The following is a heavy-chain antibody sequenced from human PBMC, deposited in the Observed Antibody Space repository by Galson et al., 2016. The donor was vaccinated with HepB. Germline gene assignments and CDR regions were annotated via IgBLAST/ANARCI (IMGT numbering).Heavy chain of an antibody. J-gene: IGHJ4*02. CDR1: GYTFNTYN. V-gene: IGHV1-46*02. Sequence: SVKVSCKASGYTFNTYNMHWVRQAPGQGLEWMGIIKPSGGNTIYAQKFQDRITMTRDTSTSTVYMELISLRSEDTAVYYCARELDHSFYFDYWGQGTQLTVSS. CDR2: IKPSGGNT. CDR3: ARELDHSFYFDY. D-gene: IGHD1-14*01.